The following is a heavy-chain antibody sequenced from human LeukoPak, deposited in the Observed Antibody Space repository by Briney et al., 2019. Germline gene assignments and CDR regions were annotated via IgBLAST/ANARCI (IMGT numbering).Heavy chain of an antibody. V-gene: IGHV4-34*01. D-gene: IGHD6-25*01. J-gene: IGHJ6*03. CDR2: INNSGAT. Sequence: SETLSLTCAVYGGSFSGYYWSWIRQPPGTGLEWIAEINNSGATNYNPSLKGRVTISIDTSKNQFSLKLSSVTAADTAVYYCASSRGYTSGLWYYYMDVWGRGTTVTVSS. CDR1: GGSFSGYY. CDR3: ASSRGYTSGLWYYYMDV.